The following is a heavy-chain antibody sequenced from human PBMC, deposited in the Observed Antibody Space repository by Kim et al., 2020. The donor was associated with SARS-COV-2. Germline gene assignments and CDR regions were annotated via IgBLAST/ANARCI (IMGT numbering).Heavy chain of an antibody. J-gene: IGHJ4*02. V-gene: IGHV1-8*01. Sequence: ASVKVSCKASGYTFTSYDINWVRQATGQGLEWMGWMNPNSGNTGYAQKFQGRVTMTRNTSISTAYMELSSLRSEDTAVYYCAMYYYDSSGYSLPDYWGQGTLVTVSS. CDR1: GYTFTSYD. D-gene: IGHD3-22*01. CDR3: AMYYYDSSGYSLPDY. CDR2: MNPNSGNT.